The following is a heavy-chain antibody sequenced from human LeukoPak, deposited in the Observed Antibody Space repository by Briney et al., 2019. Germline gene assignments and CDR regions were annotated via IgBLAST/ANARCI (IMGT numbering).Heavy chain of an antibody. V-gene: IGHV4-4*07. CDR2: IYTSGST. Sequence: SETLSLTCTVSGDSISNYCWSWIRQPAGKGLEWIGRIYTSGSTNYNPSLKSRVTMSVDTSKNQFSLKLSSVTAADTAVYYCASHEEYQPLLYLSGDGAFDIWGQGTMVTVSS. D-gene: IGHD2-2*01. CDR3: ASHEEYQPLLYLSGDGAFDI. J-gene: IGHJ3*02. CDR1: GDSISNYC.